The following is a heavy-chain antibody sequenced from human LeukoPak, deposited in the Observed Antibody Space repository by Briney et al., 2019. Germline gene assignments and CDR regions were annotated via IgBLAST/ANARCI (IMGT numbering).Heavy chain of an antibody. Sequence: SETLSLTCTVSGASISSNSYYWGWIRQPPGKGLEWIGSIYFSGSTYYNPSLKSRVTISIDTSKKQFSLRLSSVTAADTAVYYCARRMVATPFDYWGQGTLVTVSS. CDR2: IYFSGST. J-gene: IGHJ4*02. CDR1: GASISSNSYY. V-gene: IGHV4-39*01. CDR3: ARRMVATPFDY. D-gene: IGHD5-12*01.